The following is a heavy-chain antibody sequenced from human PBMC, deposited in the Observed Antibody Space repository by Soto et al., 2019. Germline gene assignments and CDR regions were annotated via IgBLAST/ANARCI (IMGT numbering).Heavy chain of an antibody. Sequence: ASVKVSCKASGYTFTDFYMHWVRQAPGQGLEWMGWINPNSGGTKYAQKLQGRVTMTRDTSISTAYMELSSLTSDDTAVYYCTKAVVVVSNWFDSWGQGTLVTVSS. J-gene: IGHJ5*01. D-gene: IGHD3-22*01. V-gene: IGHV1-2*02. CDR3: TKAVVVVSNWFDS. CDR1: GYTFTDFY. CDR2: INPNSGGT.